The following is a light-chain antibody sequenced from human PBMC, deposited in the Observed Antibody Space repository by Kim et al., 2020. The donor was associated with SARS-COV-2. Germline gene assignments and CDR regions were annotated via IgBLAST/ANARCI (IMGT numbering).Light chain of an antibody. CDR1: SSNIGSNY. CDR3: AAWDDSLSGRV. CDR2: RNN. J-gene: IGLJ3*02. V-gene: IGLV1-47*01. Sequence: GQRVTIFCSGSSSNIGSNYVYWNQQRPGTAPKLLIYRNNRRPSGVPDRFSGSTSGTSAPLAISGLRSEDEADYYCAAWDDSLSGRVFGGGTQLTVL.